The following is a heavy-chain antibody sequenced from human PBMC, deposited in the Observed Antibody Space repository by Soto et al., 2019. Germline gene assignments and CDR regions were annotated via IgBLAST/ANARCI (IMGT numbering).Heavy chain of an antibody. Sequence: QVHLVQSGGEVKKPGASVKVSCNTSGYPFVSYGISWVRQAPGQGLEWMGWINVYSGNTDYAQKFHDRITVTTDTSTSTAYMELRGLRTDDTGVYYCARIKASSMDFWGQGTTVTVSS. D-gene: IGHD3-16*01. J-gene: IGHJ6*02. CDR3: ARIKASSMDF. CDR2: INVYSGNT. CDR1: GYPFVSYG. V-gene: IGHV1-18*01.